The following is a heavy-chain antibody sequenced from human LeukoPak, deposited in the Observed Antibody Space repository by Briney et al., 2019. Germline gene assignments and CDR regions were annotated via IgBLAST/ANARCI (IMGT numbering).Heavy chain of an antibody. CDR1: RFTFSSYE. CDR3: ARAWTGYSYGDY. Sequence: GGSLRLSCAASRFTFSSYEMNWVRQAPGKGLEWVSYISNSGSTIYYADSVKGRFTISRDNAKNSLYLQMNSLRAEDTAVYYCARAWTGYSYGDYWGQGTLVTVSS. V-gene: IGHV3-48*03. CDR2: ISNSGSTI. J-gene: IGHJ4*02. D-gene: IGHD5-18*01.